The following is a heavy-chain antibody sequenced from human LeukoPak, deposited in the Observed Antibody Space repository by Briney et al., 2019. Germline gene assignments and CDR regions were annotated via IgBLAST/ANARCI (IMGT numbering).Heavy chain of an antibody. V-gene: IGHV4-61*02. J-gene: IGHJ5*02. CDR2: ISSSGST. CDR3: AGHGYCSGGSCYSSHLGPFDP. Sequence: SETLSLTCTVSGDSISSGDYYWSWIRQPAGKGLEWIGRISSSGSTNYNPSLKSRVTISVDTSKNQFSLKLSSVTAADTAVYYCAGHGYCSGGSCYSSHLGPFDPWGQGTLVTVSS. D-gene: IGHD2-15*01. CDR1: GDSISSGDYY.